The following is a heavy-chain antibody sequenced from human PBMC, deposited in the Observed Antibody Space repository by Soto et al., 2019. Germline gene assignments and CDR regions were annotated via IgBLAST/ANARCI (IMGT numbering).Heavy chain of an antibody. CDR3: ARLFCSTDTCDSWFDP. D-gene: IGHD1-26*01. CDR2: IDPRDSQT. Sequence: PGESLTISSTCFGDTFTPFWISWVRQMPGKGLEWMGRIDPRDSQTNYSPSFQGHVTISVDKSISTAYLQWDSLKASDAAMYYCARLFCSTDTCDSWFDPWGQGTLVTVS. V-gene: IGHV5-10-1*01. J-gene: IGHJ5*02. CDR1: GDTFTPFW.